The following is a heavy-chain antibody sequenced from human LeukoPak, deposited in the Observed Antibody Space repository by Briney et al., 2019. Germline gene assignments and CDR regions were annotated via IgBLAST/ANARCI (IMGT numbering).Heavy chain of an antibody. CDR2: IYTSGST. D-gene: IGHD2-2*01. J-gene: IGHJ5*02. Sequence: SETLSLTCTMSGGSISPYYWSWIRQPAGKGLEWIGRIYTSGSTNYNPSLKSRVTMSVDTSKNQFSLKLSSVTAADTAVYYCARVVPYCSSTSCTGWFDPWGQGTLVTVSS. CDR3: ARVVPYCSSTSCTGWFDP. V-gene: IGHV4-4*07. CDR1: GGSISPYY.